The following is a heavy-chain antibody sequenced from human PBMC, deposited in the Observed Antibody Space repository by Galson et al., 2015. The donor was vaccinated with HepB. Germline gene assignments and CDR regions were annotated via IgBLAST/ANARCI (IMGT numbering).Heavy chain of an antibody. V-gene: IGHV3-30*03. CDR1: GFTFSSYG. CDR2: ISYDGSNK. D-gene: IGHD2-15*01. CDR3: ARDIVVVVAAPGEDY. Sequence: SLRLSCAASGFTFSSYGMHWVRQAPGKGLEWVAVISYDGSNKYYADSVKGRFTISRDNSKNTLYLQMNSLRAEDTAVYYCARDIVVVVAAPGEDYWGQGTLVTVSS. J-gene: IGHJ4*02.